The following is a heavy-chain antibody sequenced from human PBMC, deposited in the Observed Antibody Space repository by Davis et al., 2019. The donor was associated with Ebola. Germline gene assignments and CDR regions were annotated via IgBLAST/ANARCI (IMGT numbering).Heavy chain of an antibody. CDR1: GGSISSHY. CDR2: IYYSGST. Sequence: PSETLSLTCTVSGGSISSHYWSWIRQPPGKGLEWIGYIYYSGSTNYNPSLKSRVTISVDTSKNQFSLKLSSVTAADTAVYYCAGYSGSYADYWGQGTLVTVSS. D-gene: IGHD1-26*01. CDR3: AGYSGSYADY. V-gene: IGHV4-59*11. J-gene: IGHJ4*02.